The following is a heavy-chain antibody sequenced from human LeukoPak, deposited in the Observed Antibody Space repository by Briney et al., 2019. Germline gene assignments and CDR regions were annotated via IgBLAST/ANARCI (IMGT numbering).Heavy chain of an antibody. Sequence: GGSLRLSCAASGFVFSTHGVNWVRQAPGKGLEWISYISSESNAIYYADSVKGRFTISRDNAKKSLYLQMHSLRVEDTAVYYCARDYDFWSGYYTAFDYWGQGTLVTVSS. J-gene: IGHJ4*02. CDR1: GFVFSTHG. D-gene: IGHD3-3*01. CDR3: ARDYDFWSGYYTAFDY. CDR2: ISSESNAI. V-gene: IGHV3-48*04.